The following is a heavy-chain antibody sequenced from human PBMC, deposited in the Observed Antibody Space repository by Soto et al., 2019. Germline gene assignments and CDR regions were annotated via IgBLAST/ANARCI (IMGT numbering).Heavy chain of an antibody. CDR1: GYTFTSYY. J-gene: IGHJ4*02. Sequence: QVQLVQSGAEVKKPGASVKVSCKASGYTFTSYYMHWVRKAPGQGLEWMGIINPSGGSTSYAQKFQGSITMTSDTSTSTVYMELSSLRSEDTAVYYCARDGDYGGYYFDYWGQGTLVTVSS. CDR2: INPSGGST. D-gene: IGHD4-17*01. CDR3: ARDGDYGGYYFDY. V-gene: IGHV1-46*01.